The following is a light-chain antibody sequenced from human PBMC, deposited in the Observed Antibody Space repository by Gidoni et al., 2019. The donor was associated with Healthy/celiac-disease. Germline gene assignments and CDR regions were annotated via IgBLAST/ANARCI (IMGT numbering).Light chain of an antibody. CDR2: YAA. Sequence: EIVLTHSPDFQSVTPKEKVTITCPASQSIGSSLHWSQQKPHQSPKLLINYAAQTLSGVPSRCSGSGAGTDFTLLINSLQAEDAAAYYCHQSSSLPPITFGQGTRVEIK. CDR3: HQSSSLPPIT. V-gene: IGKV6D-21*02. CDR1: QSIGSS. J-gene: IGKJ5*01.